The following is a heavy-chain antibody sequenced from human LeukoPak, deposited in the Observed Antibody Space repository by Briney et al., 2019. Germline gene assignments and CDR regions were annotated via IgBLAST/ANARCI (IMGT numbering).Heavy chain of an antibody. CDR3: XXXPXXTXFDY. V-gene: IGHV3-23*01. J-gene: IGHJ4*02. CDR1: GFTXRSYA. Sequence: XGFTXRSYAMNWVRQAPGKGLEWVSSISGSGGSTYYADSVKGRFTISRDNSKXTLYLQMNSLRADDTAVYYXXXXPXXTXFDYWGXGXLVTVSS. CDR2: ISGSGGST.